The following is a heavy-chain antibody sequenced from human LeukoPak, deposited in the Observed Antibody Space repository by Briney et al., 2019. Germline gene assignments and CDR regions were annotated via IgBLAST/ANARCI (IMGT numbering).Heavy chain of an antibody. J-gene: IGHJ4*02. Sequence: AESLKISCRASGYTFSDYLIGWVRPMPRKGLEWMGFIYPGDSDTRYSPSLQGQVTLSADKSISTAYLQWSSLKASDTAIYYCVRRGGSRGAYSIAYWGQETLVTVSS. D-gene: IGHD4-11*01. CDR3: VRRGGSRGAYSIAY. CDR2: IYPGDSDT. V-gene: IGHV5-51*01. CDR1: GYTFSDYL.